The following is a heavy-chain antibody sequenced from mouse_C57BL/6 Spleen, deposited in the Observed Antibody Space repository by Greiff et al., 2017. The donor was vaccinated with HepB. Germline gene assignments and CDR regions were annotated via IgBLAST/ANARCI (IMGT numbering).Heavy chain of an antibody. CDR1: GFTFSSYT. Sequence: EVQVVESGGGLVKPGGSLKLSCAASGFTFSSYTMSWVRQTPEKRLEWVATISGGGGNTYYPDSVKGRFTISRDNAKNTLYLQMSSLRSEDTALYYCAAYYSNFYAMDYWGQGTSVTVSS. CDR3: AAYYSNFYAMDY. D-gene: IGHD2-5*01. J-gene: IGHJ4*01. CDR2: ISGGGGNT. V-gene: IGHV5-9*01.